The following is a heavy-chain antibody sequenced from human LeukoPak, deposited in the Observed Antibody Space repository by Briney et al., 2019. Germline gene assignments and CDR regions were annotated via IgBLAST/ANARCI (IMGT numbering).Heavy chain of an antibody. CDR1: GFTFSSYD. J-gene: IGHJ4*02. V-gene: IGHV3-33*08. D-gene: IGHD3-22*01. CDR2: IWYDGSNK. Sequence: GGSLRLSCAASGFTFSSYDMHWVRQAPGKGLEWVAVIWYDGSNKYYADSVKGRFTISRDNAKNTLYLQMNSLRAEDTAVYYCARDSSGVDYWGQGTLVTVSS. CDR3: ARDSSGVDY.